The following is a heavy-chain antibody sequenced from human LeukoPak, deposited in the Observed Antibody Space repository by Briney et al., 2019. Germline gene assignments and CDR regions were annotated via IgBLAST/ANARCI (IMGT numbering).Heavy chain of an antibody. CDR3: ARTPSTSETAAGSFDY. CDR1: GYTFTSYG. V-gene: IGHV1-18*01. J-gene: IGHJ4*02. CDR2: ISAYNGNT. Sequence: ASVKVSCKASGYTFTSYGISWVRQAPGQGLEWMGWISAYNGNTDYAQKLQGRVTMTTDTSTSTAYMELRSLRSDDTAVYYCARTPSTSETAAGSFDYWGQGTLVTVSS. D-gene: IGHD6-13*01.